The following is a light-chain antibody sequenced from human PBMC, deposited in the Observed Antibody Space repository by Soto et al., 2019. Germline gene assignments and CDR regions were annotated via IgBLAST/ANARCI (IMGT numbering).Light chain of an antibody. J-gene: IGKJ3*01. CDR1: QSVSSN. Sequence: EIVMTQSPATLSVSPGERATLSCRASQSVSSNLAWYQQKPGQAPRLLIYGASIRATGIPARFSGSGSGTEFTLTISSLQSEDFAVYYCQQYNNWPRIFGPGTKVDIK. V-gene: IGKV3D-15*01. CDR3: QQYNNWPRI. CDR2: GAS.